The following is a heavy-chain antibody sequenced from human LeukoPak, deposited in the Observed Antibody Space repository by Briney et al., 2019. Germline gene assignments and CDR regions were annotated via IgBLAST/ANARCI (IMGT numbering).Heavy chain of an antibody. CDR2: IKEDGGET. CDR1: GFTFNNHW. J-gene: IGHJ4*02. CDR3: ARYNNGPSDY. V-gene: IGHV3-7*01. D-gene: IGHD2-8*01. Sequence: WGSLRLSCTVSGFTFNNHWMSWVRQAPGKGLEWVANIKEDGGETSYLDSVKGRFAISRDNARNSLYLQMDNLRVEDTAVYYCARYNNGPSDYWGQGTLVTVSS.